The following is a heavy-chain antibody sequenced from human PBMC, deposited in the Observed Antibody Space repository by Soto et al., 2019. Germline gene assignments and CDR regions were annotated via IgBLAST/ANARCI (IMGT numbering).Heavy chain of an antibody. CDR2: ISSNSAYI. Sequence: PGGSLRLSCAASGFTFRSFTMNWVRQAPGKGLEWVSTISSNSAYIYYTDALRGRFTISRDNAKNSLHLQMNSLRAEDTAVYYCTRDASRDRSARGWFDPLGPGTLVTVSS. CDR3: TRDASRDRSARGWFDP. V-gene: IGHV3-21*01. D-gene: IGHD3-10*01. J-gene: IGHJ5*02. CDR1: GFTFRSFT.